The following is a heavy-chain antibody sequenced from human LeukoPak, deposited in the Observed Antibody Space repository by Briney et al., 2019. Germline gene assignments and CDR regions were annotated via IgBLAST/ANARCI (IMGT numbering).Heavy chain of an antibody. D-gene: IGHD2-2*02. J-gene: IGHJ3*02. Sequence: ASVKVSCKASGGTFSSYAISWVRQAPGQGLEWMGGIIPIFGTANYAQRIQGRVTITADESTSTAYMELSSLRSEDTAVYYCARENQYCSSTSCYNWAYAFDIWGQGTMVTVSS. CDR2: IIPIFGTA. CDR3: ARENQYCSSTSCYNWAYAFDI. V-gene: IGHV1-69*13. CDR1: GGTFSSYA.